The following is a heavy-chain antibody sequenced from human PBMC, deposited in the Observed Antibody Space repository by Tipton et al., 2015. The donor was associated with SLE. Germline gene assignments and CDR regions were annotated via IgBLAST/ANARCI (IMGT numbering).Heavy chain of an antibody. D-gene: IGHD1-1*01. J-gene: IGHJ2*01. CDR1: GFTFSSYE. CDR3: ARAPQGYSLGSLYWYFDL. V-gene: IGHV3-48*03. Sequence: SLRLSCAASGFTFSSYEMNWVRQAPGKGLEWVSYISSSGSTIYYADSVRGRFTISRDNSKNTLYLQMNSLRAEDTAVYYCARAPQGYSLGSLYWYFDLWGRGTLVTVSS. CDR2: ISSSGSTI.